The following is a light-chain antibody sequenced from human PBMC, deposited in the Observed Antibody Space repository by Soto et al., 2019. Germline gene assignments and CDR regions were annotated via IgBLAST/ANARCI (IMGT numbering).Light chain of an antibody. V-gene: IGKV1-6*02. Sequence: IQMTQSPSSLSVSITDRVTITCRASQDIGNDLGWYQQRPGEAPKLLLYAASTLRSGVSSRFSGSGSGTQFALTINNLQPEDSATYFCLQGHNYPWTFGQGTKVEI. J-gene: IGKJ1*01. CDR2: AAS. CDR3: LQGHNYPWT. CDR1: QDIGND.